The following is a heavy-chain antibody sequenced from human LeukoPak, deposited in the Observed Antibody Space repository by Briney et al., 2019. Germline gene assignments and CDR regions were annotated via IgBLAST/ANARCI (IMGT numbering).Heavy chain of an antibody. CDR1: GFTFSSYG. J-gene: IGHJ4*02. Sequence: QAGGSLRLSCAASGFTFSSYGMHWVRQAPGKGLEWVAVISYDGSNKYYADSVKGRFTISRGNSKNTLYLQMNSLRAEDTAVYYCARAPWSSSGVFDYWGQGTLVTVSS. CDR3: ARAPWSSSGVFDY. D-gene: IGHD1-26*01. V-gene: IGHV3-30*19. CDR2: ISYDGSNK.